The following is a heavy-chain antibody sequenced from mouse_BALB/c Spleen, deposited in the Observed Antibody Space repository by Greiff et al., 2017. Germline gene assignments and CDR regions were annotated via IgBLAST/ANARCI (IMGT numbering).Heavy chain of an antibody. CDR2: ISYSGST. V-gene: IGHV3-2*02. CDR1: GYSITSDYA. D-gene: IGHD2-4*01. J-gene: IGHJ3*01. Sequence: EVKLQESGPGLVKPSQSLSLTCTVTGYSITSDYAWNWIRQFPGNKLEWMGYISYSGSTSYNPSLKSRISITRDTSKNQFFLQLNSVTTEDTATYYCARIPSIYYDYDGFAYWGQGTLVTVSA. CDR3: ARIPSIYYDYDGFAY.